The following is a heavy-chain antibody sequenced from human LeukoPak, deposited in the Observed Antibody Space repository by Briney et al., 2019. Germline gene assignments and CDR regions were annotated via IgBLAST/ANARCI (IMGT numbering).Heavy chain of an antibody. V-gene: IGHV3-23*01. Sequence: PGGSLRLSCAASGFTFNNYAMSWVRQAPVKGLERFSAISSSGRSTWNADSVEGRFTISRDNSKNTLYLQMNSLRAEDTATYYCAKDHSDCRGRDCFLHQVWGQGTLVTVSS. J-gene: IGHJ4*02. CDR2: ISSSGRST. CDR1: GFTFNNYA. D-gene: IGHD3/OR15-3a*01. CDR3: AKDHSDCRGRDCFLHQV.